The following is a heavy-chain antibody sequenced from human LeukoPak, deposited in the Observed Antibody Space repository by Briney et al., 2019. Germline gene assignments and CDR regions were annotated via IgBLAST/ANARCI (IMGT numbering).Heavy chain of an antibody. J-gene: IGHJ4*02. CDR2: IHPSGST. CDR1: GDTFSSYC. V-gene: IGHV4-4*07. CDR3: ARGPPPDFDY. Sequence: PSETLSLTCTASGDTFSSYCWNWSRQPAGKGLEWIGRIHPSGSTNYNPSLKSRVTLSVDTSKNQFSLKLSSVTAADTAVYYCARGPPPDFDYWGRGTLVTDSS.